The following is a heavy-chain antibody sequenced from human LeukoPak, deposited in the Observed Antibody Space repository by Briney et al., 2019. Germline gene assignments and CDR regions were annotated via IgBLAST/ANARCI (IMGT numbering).Heavy chain of an antibody. CDR1: GFTFSNYG. CDR3: ARRPPNSGLLDY. Sequence: GGSLRLSCAASGFTFSNYGMHWVRQAPGKGLEWVAVIWYDGSTKYYADSVKGRFTISRDNSRNTLYLQMNSLRAEDTAVYYCARRPPNSGLLDYWGQGTLVTVSS. J-gene: IGHJ4*02. D-gene: IGHD2-15*01. V-gene: IGHV3-33*01. CDR2: IWYDGSTK.